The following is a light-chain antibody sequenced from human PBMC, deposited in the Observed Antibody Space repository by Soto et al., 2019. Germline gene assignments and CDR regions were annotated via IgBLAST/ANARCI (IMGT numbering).Light chain of an antibody. CDR1: QTISSF. CDR3: QHYISFPWT. CDR2: EAS. Sequence: DIQMTQSPSTLSASVGDRVTITCRASQTISSFLAWYQHKPGEAPKLLIAEASSLESGVPSRFSGSGSGTEFTLTISRLQPDDVATYYCQHYISFPWTVGQGTKVDSK. V-gene: IGKV1-5*01. J-gene: IGKJ1*01.